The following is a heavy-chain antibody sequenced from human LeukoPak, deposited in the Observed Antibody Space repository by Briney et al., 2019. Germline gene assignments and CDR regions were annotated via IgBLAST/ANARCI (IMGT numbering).Heavy chain of an antibody. CDR2: IYPDDSDT. J-gene: IGHJ4*02. Sequence: PGESLKISCKGSGYSLTSYWIGWVRQMPGKGLEWMGIIYPDDSDTRYGPSFQGQVTISADISITTAYLRWGSLKASDTAMYYCVRGRGFGDYYFDYWGQGSLVTVSS. CDR3: VRGRGFGDYYFDY. V-gene: IGHV5-51*01. D-gene: IGHD4-17*01. CDR1: GYSLTSYW.